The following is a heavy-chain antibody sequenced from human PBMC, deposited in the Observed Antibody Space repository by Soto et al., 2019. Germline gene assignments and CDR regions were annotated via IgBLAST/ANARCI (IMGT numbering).Heavy chain of an antibody. CDR1: GGSFSGYF. J-gene: IGHJ6*02. Sequence: QVHLQQWGAGLLKPSETLSLTCAVYGGSFSGYFWNWVRQPPGKGLEWIGEINHSGSTKYNPSLKNRVTLSVDTSKNQFSLRVFSVTAADTAVYYCARDLSGYYYGMDVWGQGTTVTVS. V-gene: IGHV4-34*01. CDR3: ARDLSGYYYGMDV. CDR2: INHSGST.